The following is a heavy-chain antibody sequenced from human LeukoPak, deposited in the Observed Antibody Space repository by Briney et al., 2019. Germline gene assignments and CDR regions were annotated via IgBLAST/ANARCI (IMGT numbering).Heavy chain of an antibody. D-gene: IGHD3-16*02. V-gene: IGHV1-69*13. J-gene: IGHJ6*03. Sequence: SVKVSCKASGGTFSSYAISWVRQAPGQGLEWMGGIIPIFGTANYARKFQGRVTITADESTSTAYMELSSLRSEDTAVYYCARGDENRNYYYYYMDVWGKGTTVTVSS. CDR1: GGTFSSYA. CDR3: ARGDENRNYYYYYMDV. CDR2: IIPIFGTA.